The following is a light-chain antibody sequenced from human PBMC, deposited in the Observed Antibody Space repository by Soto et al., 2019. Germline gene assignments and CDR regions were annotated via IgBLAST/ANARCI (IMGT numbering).Light chain of an antibody. CDR3: QQSYSTPRT. CDR1: QSISSY. V-gene: IGKV1-39*01. J-gene: IGKJ1*01. CDR2: GES. Sequence: DIQMTQSPSSLSASVGDRVTITCRASQSISSYLNWYQQKPGNAPKLLIYGESSLQSGVPSRFSGSGSGTDFTLTISSVQPEDFATYYCQQSYSTPRTFGQGTKVEIK.